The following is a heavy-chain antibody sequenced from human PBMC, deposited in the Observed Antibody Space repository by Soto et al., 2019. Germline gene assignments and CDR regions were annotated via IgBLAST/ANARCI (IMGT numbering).Heavy chain of an antibody. J-gene: IGHJ6*04. CDR2: INHSGST. CDR3: ARGRGYYYGSGSPVPLVDV. V-gene: IGHV4-34*01. Sequence: SETLSLTCAVYGGSFSGYYWSWIRQPPGKGLEWIGEINHSGSTNYNPSLKSRVTISVDTSKNQFSLKLSSVTAADTAVYYCARGRGYYYGSGSPVPLVDVWGKGTTVTVSS. CDR1: GGSFSGYY. D-gene: IGHD3-10*01.